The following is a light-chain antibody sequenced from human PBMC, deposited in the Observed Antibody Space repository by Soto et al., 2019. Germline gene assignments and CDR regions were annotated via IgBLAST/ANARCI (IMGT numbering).Light chain of an antibody. CDR2: DTS. Sequence: QAVVTQEPSLTVSPGGPVTLTCGSSTGAVTSGHYPYWFQQKPGQAPRTLIYDTSNKHSWTPARFSGSLLGGKAALTLSGAQPEDEAGYYCSLPYSRAEEEFGGGTKVTV. CDR1: TGAVTSGHY. CDR3: SLPYSRAEEE. V-gene: IGLV7-46*01. J-gene: IGLJ2*01.